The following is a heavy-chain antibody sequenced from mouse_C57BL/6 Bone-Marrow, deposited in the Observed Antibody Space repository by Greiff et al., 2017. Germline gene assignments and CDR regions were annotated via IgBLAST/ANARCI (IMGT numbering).Heavy chain of an antibody. V-gene: IGHV5-6*01. CDR1: GFTFSSYG. Sequence: EVHLVESGGDLVKPGGSLKLSCAASGFTFSSYGMSWVRQTPDKRLEWFATISSGGSYTYYPDSVKGRSTISRDNAKNTLYLQMSSLKSEDTAMYYCARHIYYYGSGYFDVWGTGTTVTVSS. D-gene: IGHD1-1*01. CDR2: ISSGGSYT. CDR3: ARHIYYYGSGYFDV. J-gene: IGHJ1*03.